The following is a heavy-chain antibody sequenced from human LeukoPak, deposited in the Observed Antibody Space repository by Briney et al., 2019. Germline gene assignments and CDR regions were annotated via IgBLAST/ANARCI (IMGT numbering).Heavy chain of an antibody. CDR2: INHSGST. J-gene: IGHJ5*02. D-gene: IGHD5-18*01. CDR3: ARGIQLWSYNWFDP. V-gene: IGHV4-34*01. CDR1: GFTVSSTY. Sequence: GSLRLSCAASGFTVSSTYMSWIRQPPGKGLEWIGEINHSGSTNYNPSLKSRVTISVDTSKNQFSLKLSSVTAADTAVYYCARGIQLWSYNWFDPWGQGTLVTVSS.